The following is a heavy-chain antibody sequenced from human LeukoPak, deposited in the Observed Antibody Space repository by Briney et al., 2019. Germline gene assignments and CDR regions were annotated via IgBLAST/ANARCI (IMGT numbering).Heavy chain of an antibody. D-gene: IGHD6-19*01. V-gene: IGHV3-7*05. CDR2: IKHDGSER. CDR3: AGSAGWARYFDY. J-gene: IGHJ4*02. Sequence: GGSLRLSCEASGFTLSSYWMSWVRQAPGKGLEWVANIKHDGSERYYVDSVKGRLTISRDNAKNSLYLQMNSLRAEDTAVYFCAGSAGWARYFDYWGQGTLVTVSS. CDR1: GFTLSSYW.